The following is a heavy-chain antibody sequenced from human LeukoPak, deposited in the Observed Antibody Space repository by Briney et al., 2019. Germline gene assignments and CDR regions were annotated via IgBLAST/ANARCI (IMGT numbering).Heavy chain of an antibody. CDR3: AKDMSEYSSSSRTAPVDY. CDR2: IRYDGSNK. Sequence: PGGSLRLSCAASGFTFSSYGMHWVRQAPGKGQEWVAFIRYDGSNKYYADSVKGRFTISRDNSKNTLYLQMNSLRAEDTAVYYCAKDMSEYSSSSRTAPVDYWGQGTLVTVSS. CDR1: GFTFSSYG. V-gene: IGHV3-30*02. J-gene: IGHJ4*02. D-gene: IGHD6-6*01.